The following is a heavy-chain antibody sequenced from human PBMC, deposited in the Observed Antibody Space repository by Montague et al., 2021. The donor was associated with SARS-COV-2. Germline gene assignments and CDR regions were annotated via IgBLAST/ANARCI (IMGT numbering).Heavy chain of an antibody. V-gene: IGHV4-34*01. CDR3: AGGRQHVNMILVVKTVGEYDFDY. CDR2: INHRGTS. D-gene: IGHD3-22*01. J-gene: IGHJ4*01. CDR1: GGSFSDYY. Sequence: SETLSLTCAVYGGSFSDYYWSWIRQPPGKGLEWIGEINHRGTSNYNPSLKSRVSISVDTSKNQFSLYLGSVTAADTAVYYCAGGRQHVNMILVVKTVGEYDFDYWGQGTLVTVSS.